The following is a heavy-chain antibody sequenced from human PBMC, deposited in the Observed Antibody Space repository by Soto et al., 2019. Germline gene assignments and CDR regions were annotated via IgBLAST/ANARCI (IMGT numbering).Heavy chain of an antibody. V-gene: IGHV1-69*02. CDR2: IIPILGIA. J-gene: IGHJ6*02. D-gene: IGHD1-1*01. CDR3: ARMFTTKRSSYGMDV. CDR1: GGTFSSYT. Sequence: QVQLVQSGAEVKKPGSSVKVSCKASGGTFSSYTISWVRQAPGQGLEWMGRIIPILGIANYAQKFQGRVTITADKSTSTAYMEVSSLRSEDTAVYYCARMFTTKRSSYGMDVWGQGTTVTVSS.